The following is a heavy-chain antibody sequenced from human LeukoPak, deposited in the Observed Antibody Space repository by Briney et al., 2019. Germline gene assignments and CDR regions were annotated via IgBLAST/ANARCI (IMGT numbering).Heavy chain of an antibody. Sequence: GGSLRLSCAASGFTFRNYAMHWVRQAPGKGLEWVSGISWNSGSIGYADSVKGRFTISRDNAKNSLYLQMNSLRAEDTALYYCAKAYYDYVYYFDYWGQGTLVTVSS. CDR3: AKAYYDYVYYFDY. J-gene: IGHJ4*02. CDR2: ISWNSGSI. V-gene: IGHV3-9*01. D-gene: IGHD5-12*01. CDR1: GFTFRNYA.